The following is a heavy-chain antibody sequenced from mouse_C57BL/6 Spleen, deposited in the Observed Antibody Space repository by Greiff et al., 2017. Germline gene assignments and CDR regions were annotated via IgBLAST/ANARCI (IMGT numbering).Heavy chain of an antibody. CDR1: GYAFSSSW. CDR2: IYPGDGDT. J-gene: IGHJ3*01. CDR3: ARGEGVFAY. Sequence: QVQLQQSGPELVKPGASVKISCKASGYAFSSSWMNWVKQRPGKGLEWIGRIYPGDGDTNYNGKFKGKATLTAEKSSSTAYMQLSSLTSEDSAVYFCARGEGVFAYWGQGTLVTVSA. V-gene: IGHV1-82*01.